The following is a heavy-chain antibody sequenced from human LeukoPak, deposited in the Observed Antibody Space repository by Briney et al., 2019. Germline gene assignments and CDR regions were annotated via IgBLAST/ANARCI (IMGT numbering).Heavy chain of an antibody. CDR3: AKAKTSGYTSSWGYYFDY. CDR1: GFTFDDYA. CDR2: ISWNSGSI. D-gene: IGHD6-13*01. V-gene: IGHV3-9*01. Sequence: AGGSLRLSCAASGFTFDDYAMHWVRQAPGKGLEWVSGISWNSGSIGYADSVKGRFTISRDSAKNSLYLQMNSLRTEDTALYYCAKAKTSGYTSSWGYYFDYWGQGTLVTVSS. J-gene: IGHJ4*02.